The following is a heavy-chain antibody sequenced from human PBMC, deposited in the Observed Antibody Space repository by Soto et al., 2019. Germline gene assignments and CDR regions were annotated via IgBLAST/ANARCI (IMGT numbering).Heavy chain of an antibody. CDR3: ARDLVGAAAGSSAFDI. CDR2: IYHSGST. V-gene: IGHV4-4*02. D-gene: IGHD6-13*01. Sequence: QVQLQESGPGLVKPSGTLSLTCAVSSGSISSSNWWSWVRQPPGKGLEWIGEIYHSGSTNYNPSLKSRVTISVDKSKNQVSLKLSSVTAADTAVYYCARDLVGAAAGSSAFDIWGQGTMVTVSS. CDR1: SGSISSSNW. J-gene: IGHJ3*02.